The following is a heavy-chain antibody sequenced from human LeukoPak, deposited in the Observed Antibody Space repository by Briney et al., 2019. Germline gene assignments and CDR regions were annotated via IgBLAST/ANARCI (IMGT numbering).Heavy chain of an antibody. Sequence: SETLSLTCTVSGGSISSGGYYWSWIRQPPGKGLEWIGYIYHSGSTYYNPSLKSRVTISVGRSKNQFSLKLSSVTAADTAVYYCARDARYCSSTSCYSRGYHGRDAFDIWGQGTMVTVSS. V-gene: IGHV4-30-2*01. CDR2: IYHSGST. J-gene: IGHJ3*02. D-gene: IGHD2-2*01. CDR3: ARDARYCSSTSCYSRGYHGRDAFDI. CDR1: GGSISSGGYY.